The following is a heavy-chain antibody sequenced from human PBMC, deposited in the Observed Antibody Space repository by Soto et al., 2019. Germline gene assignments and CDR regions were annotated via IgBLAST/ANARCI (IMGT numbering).Heavy chain of an antibody. V-gene: IGHV1-69*13. CDR2: IFPKFGTT. CDR1: GDTDTNYV. J-gene: IGHJ6*02. D-gene: IGHD3-16*02. CDR3: EAEMTFGKLSVV. Sequence: PSVKVSCKASGDTDTNYVISWVRQAPGQGLEWMGGIFPKFGTTYSAQKLQDRLTITADESTSTVYMQLSSLRLDDTAVYYCEAEMTFGKLSVVWGQGTTVTVSS.